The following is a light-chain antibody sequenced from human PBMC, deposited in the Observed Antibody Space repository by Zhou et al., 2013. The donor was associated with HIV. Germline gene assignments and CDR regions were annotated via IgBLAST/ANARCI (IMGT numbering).Light chain of an antibody. V-gene: IGKV1-17*01. CDR2: SAS. Sequence: DIQMTQSPSSLSASVGDRVTITCRASQGIRSDLGWYQQKPGKAPQRLIYSASTLQGGVPLRFSGSGSGTEFTLTISSLQPEDFATYYCQQFNSYPAITFGQGTRLEIK. CDR1: QGIRSD. J-gene: IGKJ5*01. CDR3: QQFNSYPAIT.